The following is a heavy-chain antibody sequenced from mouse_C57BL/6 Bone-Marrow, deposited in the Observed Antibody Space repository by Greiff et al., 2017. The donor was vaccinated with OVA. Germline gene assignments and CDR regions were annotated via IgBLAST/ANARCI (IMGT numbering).Heavy chain of an antibody. CDR1: GYALSSSW. J-gene: IGHJ3*01. CDR2: IYPGDGDT. CDR3: ARWGTTPGAY. Sequence: QVQLQQSGPELVKPGASVKISCKASGYALSSSWMNWVKQRPGKGLEWIGRIYPGDGDTNYNGKFKGKATLTADKSSSTAYMQLSSLTSEDSAVYFCARWGTTPGAYWGQGTLVTVSA. D-gene: IGHD1-1*01. V-gene: IGHV1-82*01.